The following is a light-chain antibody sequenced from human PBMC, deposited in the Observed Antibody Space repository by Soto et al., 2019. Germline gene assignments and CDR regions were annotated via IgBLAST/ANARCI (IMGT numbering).Light chain of an antibody. CDR2: DAS. CDR1: QSVGSN. J-gene: IGKJ1*01. V-gene: IGKV3-20*01. CDR3: QQYGSSSWT. Sequence: IVLTQSAGTLSLTPGERATLSCRASQSVGSNLAWYQQKPGQAPRLLIYDASNRATGIPARFSGSGSGTDFTLTISSLEPEDFAVYYCQQYGSSSWTFGQGTKADI.